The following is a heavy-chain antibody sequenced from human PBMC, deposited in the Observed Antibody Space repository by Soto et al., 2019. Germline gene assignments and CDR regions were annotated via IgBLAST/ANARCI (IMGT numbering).Heavy chain of an antibody. V-gene: IGHV1-18*01. CDR2: ISAYNGNT. J-gene: IGHJ5*02. CDR3: ARPQKAILTDSYTNYFDT. D-gene: IGHD3-9*01. Sequence: QVQLVQSGAEVKKPGASVKVSCKASGFTFSNYGITWLRQVPGQGLEWMGWISAYNGNTVHAQESQCRLTMTTDTSTSTAYMELRSLRPDATAGYYCARPQKAILTDSYTNYFDTWGQGTLVTVSS. CDR1: GFTFSNYG.